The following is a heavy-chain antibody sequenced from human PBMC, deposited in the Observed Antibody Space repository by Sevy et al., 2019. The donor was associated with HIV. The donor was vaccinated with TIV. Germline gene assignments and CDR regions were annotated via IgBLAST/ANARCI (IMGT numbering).Heavy chain of an antibody. CDR1: GFTFSDYG. Sequence: GGSLRLSCAASGFTFSDYGMNWVRQAPGKGLEWVGVIWADGSNKYNEDSVKGGFTISRDSSKNTLFLQMNSLRVDDTAVYYCAREERSGTTTSFDYWGQGALVTVSS. V-gene: IGHV3-33*01. J-gene: IGHJ4*02. CDR2: IWADGSNK. CDR3: AREERSGTTTSFDY. D-gene: IGHD1-7*01.